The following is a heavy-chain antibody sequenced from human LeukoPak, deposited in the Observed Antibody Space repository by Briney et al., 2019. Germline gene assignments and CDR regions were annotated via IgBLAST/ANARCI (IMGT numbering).Heavy chain of an antibody. CDR1: GFTFSSDS. Sequence: GGSLRLSCAASGFTFSSDSMNWVRQAPGKGLEWVSVIYSGGTTYHEDSVKGRFTISRDNSKNTLNLQMNSLRAEDTAVYYCARGQQVSPYYGLDVWGQGTTVTVSS. CDR3: ARGQQVSPYYGLDV. CDR2: IYSGGTT. J-gene: IGHJ6*02. V-gene: IGHV3-66*01. D-gene: IGHD6-13*01.